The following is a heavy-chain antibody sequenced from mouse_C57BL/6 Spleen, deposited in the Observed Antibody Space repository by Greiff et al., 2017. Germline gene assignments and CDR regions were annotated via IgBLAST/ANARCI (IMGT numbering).Heavy chain of an antibody. V-gene: IGHV2-2*01. CDR1: GFSLTSYG. Sequence: VQLQESGPGLVQPSQSLSITCTVSGFSLTSYGVHWVRQSPGKGLEWLGVIWSGGSTDYHAAFISRLSISKDNSKSQVFFKMNSLQADDTAIYYCARNGYDYDRAMDYWGQGTSVTVSS. D-gene: IGHD2-4*01. J-gene: IGHJ4*01. CDR3: ARNGYDYDRAMDY. CDR2: IWSGGST.